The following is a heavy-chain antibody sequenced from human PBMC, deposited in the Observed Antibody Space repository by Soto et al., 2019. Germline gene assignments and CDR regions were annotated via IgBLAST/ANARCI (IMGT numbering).Heavy chain of an antibody. J-gene: IGHJ4*02. CDR3: ERGDGDRYDGNGYLGRH. CDR2: IKSDGSGT. Sequence: EVQLVESGGGLVQPGESLTLSCAASGFTFSSYWMHWVRQAPGKGLVWVSRIKSDGSGTYYADSVKGRLTISRDNAXNXXYLQMNSLRVEDTAVYFCERGDGDRYDGNGYLGRHWGQGTLVTVSS. CDR1: GFTFSSYW. V-gene: IGHV3-74*01. D-gene: IGHD3-22*01.